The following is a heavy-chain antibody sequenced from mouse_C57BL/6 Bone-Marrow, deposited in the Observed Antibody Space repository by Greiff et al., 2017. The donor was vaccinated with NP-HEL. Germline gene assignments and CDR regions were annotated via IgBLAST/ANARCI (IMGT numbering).Heavy chain of an antibody. J-gene: IGHJ1*03. D-gene: IGHD3-2*02. V-gene: IGHV1-54*01. CDR2: INPGSGGT. CDR1: GYAFTNYL. Sequence: QVQLQQSGAELVRPGTSVKVSCKASGYAFTNYLIEWVKQRPGQGLEWIGVINPGSGGTNYNEKFKGKATLTADKSSSTAYMQLSSLTSEDSAVYFCARSGNSYWYFDVWGTGTTVTVSS. CDR3: ARSGNSYWYFDV.